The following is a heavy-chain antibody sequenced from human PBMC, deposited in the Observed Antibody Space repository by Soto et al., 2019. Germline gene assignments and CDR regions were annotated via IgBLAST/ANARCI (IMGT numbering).Heavy chain of an antibody. V-gene: IGHV1-3*01. D-gene: IGHD6-19*01. CDR3: ARDRVKNIAVAADDY. CDR1: GYTFTSYA. J-gene: IGHJ4*02. CDR2: INAGNGNT. Sequence: ASVKVSCKASGYTFTSYAMHWVRQAPGQRLEWMGWINAGNGNTKYSQKFQGRVTITRDTSASTAYMELSSLRSEDTAVYYCARDRVKNIAVAADDYWGQGTLVTVS.